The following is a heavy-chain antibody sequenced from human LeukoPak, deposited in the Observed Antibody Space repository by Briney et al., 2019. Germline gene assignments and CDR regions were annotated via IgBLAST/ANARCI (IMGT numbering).Heavy chain of an antibody. Sequence: GASVEVSCKASGYTFTGYYMHWVRQAPGQGLEWLGWISAYNGNTNYAQKIQGRVTMTTDTSTSTTYMELRSLKSDDTAVYYCARVVTGSYYIDYWGQGTLVTVSS. D-gene: IGHD1-26*01. CDR1: GYTFTGYY. CDR2: ISAYNGNT. V-gene: IGHV1-18*04. J-gene: IGHJ4*02. CDR3: ARVVTGSYYIDY.